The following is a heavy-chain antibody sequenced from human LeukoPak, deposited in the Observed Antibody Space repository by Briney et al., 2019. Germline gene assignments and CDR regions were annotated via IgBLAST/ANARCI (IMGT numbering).Heavy chain of an antibody. CDR2: IIPIFGTA. D-gene: IGHD2-21*01. CDR3: ARDSSEFRSLIPH. V-gene: IGHV1-69*13. Sequence: SVKVSCKASGGTFINYAISWVRRAPGQGLEWMGGIIPIFGTANYAQKFQGRVTITADESTSTAYMELSSLRSEDTAVYYCARDSSEFRSLIPHWGQGTLVTVSS. CDR1: GGTFINYA. J-gene: IGHJ1*01.